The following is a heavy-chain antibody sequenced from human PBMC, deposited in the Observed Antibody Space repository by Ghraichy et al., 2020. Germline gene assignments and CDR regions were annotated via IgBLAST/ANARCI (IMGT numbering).Heavy chain of an antibody. CDR3: AKGTGTPALFDS. Sequence: ASVKVSCKASGYTFTDYYMHWVRQAPGQGLEWMGWINPNSGDTNYAQKFQDWVTMTRDTSTNTAYMELSRLKSDDTGVYYWAKGTGTPALFDSWGQGTLITVSS. CDR1: GYTFTDYY. D-gene: IGHD1-7*01. V-gene: IGHV1-2*04. J-gene: IGHJ4*02. CDR2: INPNSGDT.